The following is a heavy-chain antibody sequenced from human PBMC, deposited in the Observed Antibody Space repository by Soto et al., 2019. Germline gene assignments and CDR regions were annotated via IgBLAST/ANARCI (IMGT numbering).Heavy chain of an antibody. V-gene: IGHV1-69*06. J-gene: IGHJ5*02. CDR3: ARKVAYCGGDCYST. CDR1: GGTFSSYA. Sequence: QVQLVQSGAEVKKPVSSVKVSCKASGGTFSSYAISWVRQAPGQGLEWMGGIIPIFGTANYAQKFQGRVKITADKSTSTAYMELSSLRSEDTAVYYCARKVAYCGGDCYSTWGQGTLVTVSS. CDR2: IIPIFGTA. D-gene: IGHD2-21*02.